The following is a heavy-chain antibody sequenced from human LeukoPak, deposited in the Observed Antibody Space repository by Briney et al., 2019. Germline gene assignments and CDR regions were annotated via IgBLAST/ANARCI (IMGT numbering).Heavy chain of an antibody. V-gene: IGHV3-7*02. CDR2: INQDGSET. CDR3: ARHGYYCFDC. D-gene: IGHD3-22*01. Sequence: PGGSLRLSCVASGFTFSNSWMGWVRQAPGKGLEWVANINQDGSETYYVDSVKGRFTISRDNAKNSLYLQMNSLRAEDTAIYYCARHGYYCFDCWGQGTLVTVSS. CDR1: GFTFSNSW. J-gene: IGHJ4*02.